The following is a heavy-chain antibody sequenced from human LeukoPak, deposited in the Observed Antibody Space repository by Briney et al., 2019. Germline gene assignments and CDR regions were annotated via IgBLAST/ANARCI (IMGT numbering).Heavy chain of an antibody. Sequence: PGGSLRLSCAASGFTFSSYAMHWVRQAPGKGLEWVAVISYDGSNKYYAGSVKGRFTISRDNSKNTLYLQMNSLRAEDTAVYYCARDGAARPQLYYYYYGMDVWGQGTTVTVSS. V-gene: IGHV3-30-3*01. J-gene: IGHJ6*02. CDR3: ARDGAARPQLYYYYYGMDV. D-gene: IGHD6-6*01. CDR1: GFTFSSYA. CDR2: ISYDGSNK.